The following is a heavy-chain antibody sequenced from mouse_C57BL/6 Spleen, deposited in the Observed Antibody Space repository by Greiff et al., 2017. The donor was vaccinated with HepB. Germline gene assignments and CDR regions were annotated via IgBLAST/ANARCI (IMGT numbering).Heavy chain of an antibody. Sequence: EVQVVESGGGLVKPGGSLKLSCAASGFTFSDYGMHWVRQAPEKGMEWVAYISSGSSTIYYADTVKGRFTISRDNAKNTMFLQMTSLRSEDTAMYYCARRGLREVYYYAMDYWGQGTSVTVSS. CDR1: GFTFSDYG. CDR2: ISSGSSTI. D-gene: IGHD2-4*01. V-gene: IGHV5-17*01. J-gene: IGHJ4*01. CDR3: ARRGLREVYYYAMDY.